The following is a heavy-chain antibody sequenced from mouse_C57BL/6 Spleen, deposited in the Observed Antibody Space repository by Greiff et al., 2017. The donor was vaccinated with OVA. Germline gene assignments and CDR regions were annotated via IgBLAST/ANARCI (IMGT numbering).Heavy chain of an antibody. CDR1: GYTFTDYE. D-gene: IGHD1-1*01. CDR3: TRSYYGSHLDY. Sequence: QVQLQQSGAELVRPGASVTLSCKASGYTFTDYEMHWVKQTPVHGLEWIGAIDPETGGTAYNQKFKGKAILTADKSSSTAYMEIRSLTSEDSAVYYCTRSYYGSHLDYWGQGTTLTVSS. CDR2: IDPETGGT. J-gene: IGHJ2*01. V-gene: IGHV1-15*01.